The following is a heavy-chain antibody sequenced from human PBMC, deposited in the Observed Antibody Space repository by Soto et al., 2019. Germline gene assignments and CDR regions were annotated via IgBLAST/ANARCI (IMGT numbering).Heavy chain of an antibody. CDR2: INAGNGNT. CDR3: AMRIGSIELMV. CDR1: GYTFTRYA. J-gene: IGHJ4*02. V-gene: IGHV1-3*01. D-gene: IGHD2-8*01. Sequence: ASVKVSCKASGYTFTRYAMHCVPQAPGQRLEWMGWINAGNGNTKYSQKLQGRVTITRDTSASTAYMELRSLRSDDTAVYYCAMRIGSIELMVWGQGTLVTVSS.